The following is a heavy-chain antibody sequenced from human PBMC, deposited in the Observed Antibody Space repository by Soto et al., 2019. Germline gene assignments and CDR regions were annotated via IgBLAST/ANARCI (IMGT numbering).Heavy chain of an antibody. CDR2: IIPMFATA. V-gene: IGHV1-69*01. CDR1: GDTFSTYT. J-gene: IGHJ4*02. D-gene: IGHD6-19*01. Sequence: QVQLVQSGAEVKKPGSSVKVSCKASGDTFSTYTVSWVRQAPGQGLEWMGGIIPMFATADYAQKFQGRVTITADESTSTAYMELSSVRSEDTAVYYCTREGSVEYWGQGTLVTVSS. CDR3: TREGSVEY.